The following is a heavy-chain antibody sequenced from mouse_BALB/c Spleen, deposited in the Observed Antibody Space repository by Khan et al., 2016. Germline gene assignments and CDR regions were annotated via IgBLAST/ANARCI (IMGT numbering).Heavy chain of an antibody. CDR3: ARLSFDHFDY. V-gene: IGHV3-1*02. Sequence: EVQLQESGPDLVKPSQSLSLTCTVTGYSITSGYSWHWIRQFPGNKLEWMGHIPYNGRTNYNPSLQSRISITRDTSKNQFFLHLTSVTTEYTASYYCARLSFDHFDYWGQGTTLTVSS. CDR2: IPYNGRT. CDR1: GYSITSGYS. J-gene: IGHJ2*01.